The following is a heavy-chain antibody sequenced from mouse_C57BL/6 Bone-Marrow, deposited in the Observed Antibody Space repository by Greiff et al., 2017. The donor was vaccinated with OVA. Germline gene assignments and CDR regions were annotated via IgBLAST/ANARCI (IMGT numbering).Heavy chain of an antibody. V-gene: IGHV1-82*01. J-gene: IGHJ3*01. CDR3: ANYTGGAY. CDR2: IYPGDGDT. Sequence: QVQLQQSGPELVKPGASVKISCKASGYAFSSSWMNWVKQRPGKGLEWIGRIYPGDGDTNYNGKFKGKATLTADKSSSTAYMQLSSLTSEDSAVYFCANYTGGAYWGQGTLVTVSA. D-gene: IGHD2-12*01. CDR1: GYAFSSSW.